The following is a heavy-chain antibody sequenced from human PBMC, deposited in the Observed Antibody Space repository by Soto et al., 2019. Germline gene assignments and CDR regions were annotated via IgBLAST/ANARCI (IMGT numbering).Heavy chain of an antibody. J-gene: IGHJ2*01. CDR2: ISGYNGNI. D-gene: IGHD6-25*01. CDR1: GYTSSIYG. Sequence: QGQLVQSGAEVKKPGASVNVSCKASGYTSSIYGISWVRQAPGQGLEWMAWISGYNGNIKYAQKFQGRATVATDTTPTGAYMELRSLRSDDTAVYYCARDVSGRTYPWSFDLWGRGTLGTVSS. CDR3: ARDVSGRTYPWSFDL. V-gene: IGHV1-18*04.